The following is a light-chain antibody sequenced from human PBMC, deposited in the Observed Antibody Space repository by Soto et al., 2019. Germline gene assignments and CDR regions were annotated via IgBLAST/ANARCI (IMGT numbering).Light chain of an antibody. Sequence: QSVLAQPASVSGSPGQSITISCTGTSGDVGNYNLVSWYQQHPGKAPRLMIYEVNKWPSGVSNRFSGSKSGNTASLTISGLQAEDEADYYCCSYVGSSNSYVFGXGTKVTVL. J-gene: IGLJ1*01. V-gene: IGLV2-23*02. CDR3: CSYVGSSNSYV. CDR2: EVN. CDR1: SGDVGNYNL.